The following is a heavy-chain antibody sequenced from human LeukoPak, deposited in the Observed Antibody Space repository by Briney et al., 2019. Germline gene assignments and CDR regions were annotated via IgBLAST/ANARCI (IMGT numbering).Heavy chain of an antibody. CDR2: INPNSGGT. CDR1: GCTFTGYY. CDR3: AREGYDSNGYHYYYYGMDV. J-gene: IGHJ6*02. V-gene: IGHV1-2*02. Sequence: ASVKVSCKASGCTFTGYYMHWVRQAPGQGLEWMGWINPNSGGTNYAQKFQGRVTMTRDTSINTAYMELTGLTSDDTAVYHCAREGYDSNGYHYYYYGMDVWGQGTTVTVSS. D-gene: IGHD3-22*01.